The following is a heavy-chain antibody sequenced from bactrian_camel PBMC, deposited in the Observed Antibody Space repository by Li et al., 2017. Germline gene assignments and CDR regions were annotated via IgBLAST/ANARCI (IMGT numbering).Heavy chain of an antibody. Sequence: HVQLVESGGGSVEAGGSLRLSRTASKATDSSVSGSVCMARFRQAPGKEREGVAAIDSDGRTSVADSVKGRFTISQDGAKNTLYLHMNNLKPEDTAMYHCAASGGQLGRWCYEFPVNWVSWLYNWGQGTQVTVS. CDR2: IDSDGRT. CDR3: AASGGQLGRWCYEFPVNWVSWLYN. D-gene: IGHD3*01. V-gene: IGHV3S53*01. CDR1: KATDSSVSGSVC. J-gene: IGHJ4*01.